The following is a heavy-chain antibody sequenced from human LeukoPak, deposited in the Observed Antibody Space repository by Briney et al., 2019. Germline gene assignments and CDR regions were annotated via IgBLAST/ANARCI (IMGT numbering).Heavy chain of an antibody. D-gene: IGHD6-19*01. V-gene: IGHV4-34*12. J-gene: IGHJ4*02. CDR2: VFSSGST. Sequence: SETLSLTCAVYGGSFSGYYWSWIRQPPGKGLEWIGNVFSSGSTYYNPSLKSRVTISIDTSKNQFSLKLSSVTAADTAVYYCARDRDSSSGWYGGLDYWGQGTLVTVSS. CDR3: ARDRDSSSGWYGGLDY. CDR1: GGSFSGYY.